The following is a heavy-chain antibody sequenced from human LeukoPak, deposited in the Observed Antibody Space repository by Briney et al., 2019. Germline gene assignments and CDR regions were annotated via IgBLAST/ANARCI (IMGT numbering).Heavy chain of an antibody. CDR2: ISGSGGST. CDR3: AKEGGEDSSSWYVGTTYYYYYMDV. V-gene: IGHV3-23*01. D-gene: IGHD6-13*01. Sequence: GGSLRLSCAASGFTFSSYAMSWVRQAPGKGLEWVSAISGSGGSTYYADSVKGRFTISRDNSKNTLYLQMNSLRAEDTAVYYCAKEGGEDSSSWYVGTTYYYYYMDVWGKGTTVTVSS. J-gene: IGHJ6*03. CDR1: GFTFSSYA.